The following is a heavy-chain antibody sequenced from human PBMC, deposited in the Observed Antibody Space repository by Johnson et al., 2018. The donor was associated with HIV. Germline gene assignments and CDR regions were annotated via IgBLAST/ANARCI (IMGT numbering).Heavy chain of an antibody. CDR3: ARPRTTVLTPRFDAFDM. Sequence: VQLVESGGGLIQPGGSLRLSCAASGFTVSSNYMSWVRQAPGKGLEWVSVIYSGGSTYYADSVKGRFTISRDNSKNTLYLQRNSLRAEDTAVYYCARPRTTVLTPRFDAFDMWGQGTVVTVSS. CDR2: IYSGGST. D-gene: IGHD4-23*01. J-gene: IGHJ3*02. CDR1: GFTVSSNY. V-gene: IGHV3-53*01.